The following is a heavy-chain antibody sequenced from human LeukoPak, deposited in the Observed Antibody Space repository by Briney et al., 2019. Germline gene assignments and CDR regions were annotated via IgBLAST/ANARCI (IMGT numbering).Heavy chain of an antibody. CDR3: AKDYRAVAGTGGAFDY. CDR1: GFTFDDYA. J-gene: IGHJ4*02. CDR2: ISWISGIM. Sequence: PGGSLRLSCAASGFTFDDYAMHWVRQAPGKGLEWVSGISWISGIMVYADSVKGRFTISRDNAKHSLYLQMNSLRAEDMALYYCAKDYRAVAGTGGAFDYWGQGTLVTVSS. V-gene: IGHV3-9*03. D-gene: IGHD6-19*01.